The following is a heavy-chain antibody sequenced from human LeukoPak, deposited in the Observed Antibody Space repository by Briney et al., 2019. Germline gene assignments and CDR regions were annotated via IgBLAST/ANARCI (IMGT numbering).Heavy chain of an antibody. V-gene: IGHV3-23*01. CDR1: GFTFGGYG. J-gene: IGHJ4*02. CDR2: ISSSAGST. CDR3: AKDINPWLLTGEFDF. D-gene: IGHD2-15*01. Sequence: GGSLRLSCAASGFTFGGYGMSWVRQAPGKGLEWVSTISSSAGSTNRADSVKGRFSISRDNAKNTLYLQMNSLRVDDTAVYYCAKDINPWLLTGEFDFWGQGSLVTVSS.